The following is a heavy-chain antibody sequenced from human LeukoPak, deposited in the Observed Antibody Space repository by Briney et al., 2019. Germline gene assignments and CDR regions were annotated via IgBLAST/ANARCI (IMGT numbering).Heavy chain of an antibody. CDR3: AREARGSGKNGMDV. Sequence: GGSLRLSCAASGFTFSSYEMNWVRQAPGKGLEWVSYISRSGSTIYYADSVKGRFTISRVNAKNSLYLQMNSLRAEDTAVYYCAREARGSGKNGMDVWGQGTTVTVSS. V-gene: IGHV3-48*03. J-gene: IGHJ6*02. D-gene: IGHD3-10*01. CDR2: ISRSGSTI. CDR1: GFTFSSYE.